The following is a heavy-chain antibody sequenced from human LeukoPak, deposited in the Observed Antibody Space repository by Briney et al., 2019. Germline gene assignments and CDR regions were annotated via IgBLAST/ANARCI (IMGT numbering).Heavy chain of an antibody. Sequence: GGSLRLSCAASGFTFSSYEMNWVRQAPGKGLEWVSYISSSGSTIYYADSVKDRFTISRDNAKNSLYLQMNSLRAEDTAVYYCARLLRYFDWLLSPPGSFDIWGQGTMVTVSS. CDR1: GFTFSSYE. CDR2: ISSSGSTI. CDR3: ARLLRYFDWLLSPPGSFDI. V-gene: IGHV3-48*03. J-gene: IGHJ3*02. D-gene: IGHD3-9*01.